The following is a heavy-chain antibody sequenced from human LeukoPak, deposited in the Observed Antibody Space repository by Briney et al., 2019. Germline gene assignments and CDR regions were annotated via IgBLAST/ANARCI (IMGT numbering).Heavy chain of an antibody. CDR3: ARGSTFTIFGVYYYYYYTDV. V-gene: IGHV4-34*01. CDR1: GGSFSGYY. Sequence: SETMSLTCAVYGGSFSGYYWSWIRQPPGKGLEWIGEINHSGSTNYNPSLKSRATISVDTSKNQFSLKLSSVTAADTAVYYCARGSTFTIFGVYYYYYYTDVWGKGTTVTVSS. D-gene: IGHD3-3*01. J-gene: IGHJ6*03. CDR2: INHSGST.